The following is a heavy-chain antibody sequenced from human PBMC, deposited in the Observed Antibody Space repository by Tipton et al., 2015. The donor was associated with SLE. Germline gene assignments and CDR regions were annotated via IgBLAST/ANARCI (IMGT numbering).Heavy chain of an antibody. CDR3: ARHAEIPVMRYGLDV. Sequence: TLSLTCTVSGGSISGSNYYWAWIRQPPEKGLEWVGNLYHTGSTHYNPSLRNRVTISIDTSKNQFFLNLTTLTDADTAVYYCARHAEIPVMRYGLDVWGQGTTVTVS. V-gene: IGHV4-39*07. J-gene: IGHJ6*02. CDR2: LYHTGST. CDR1: GGSISGSNYY. D-gene: IGHD2-2*01.